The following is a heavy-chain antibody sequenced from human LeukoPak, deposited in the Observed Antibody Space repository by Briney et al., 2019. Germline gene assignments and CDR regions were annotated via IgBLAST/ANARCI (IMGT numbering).Heavy chain of an antibody. D-gene: IGHD2-21*02. Sequence: GGSLRLSCAASGFTFSSYAMSWVRQAPGKGLDWVSAISVSAGSTYYADSVKGRFTISRDYSKNTLYLQMNSLRAEDTALYYCARDRDFPRDQLDYWGQGTLVTVSS. CDR1: GFTFSSYA. CDR3: ARDRDFPRDQLDY. J-gene: IGHJ4*02. CDR2: ISVSAGST. V-gene: IGHV3-23*01.